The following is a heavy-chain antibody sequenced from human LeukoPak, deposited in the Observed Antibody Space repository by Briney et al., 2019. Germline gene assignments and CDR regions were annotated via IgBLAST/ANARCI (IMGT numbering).Heavy chain of an antibody. CDR2: VYYSGST. CDR1: GGSIRYYY. J-gene: IGHJ3*02. Sequence: SETLSLTRTVSGGSIRYYYCRWIRQPPGKGLEWIGYVYYSGSTSYNPSLKSRVTISLDTSKHQVSLKLNSVTAAHTAVYYCARHAYCGGDCFGGAFEIWGQGTMVTVSS. V-gene: IGHV4-59*08. D-gene: IGHD2-21*02. CDR3: ARHAYCGGDCFGGAFEI.